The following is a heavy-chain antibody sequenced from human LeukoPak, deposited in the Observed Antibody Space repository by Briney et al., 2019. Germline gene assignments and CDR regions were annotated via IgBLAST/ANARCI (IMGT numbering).Heavy chain of an antibody. CDR1: GFTFSSYG. CDR3: ARAAVAVARNNAFDI. D-gene: IGHD6-19*01. V-gene: IGHV3-33*01. CDR2: IWYDGSNK. J-gene: IGHJ3*02. Sequence: GGSLRLSCAASGFTFSSYGMHWVRQAPGKGLEWVAVIWYDGSNKYYADSVKGRFTISRDNSKNTLYLQMNSLRAEDTAVYYCARAAVAVARNNAFDIWGQGTMVTVSS.